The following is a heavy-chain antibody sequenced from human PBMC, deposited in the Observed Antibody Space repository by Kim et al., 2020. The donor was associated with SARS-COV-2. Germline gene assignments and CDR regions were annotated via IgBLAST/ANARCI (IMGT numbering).Heavy chain of an antibody. CDR1: GFTFSNYW. CDR2: LNGDGSTT. D-gene: IGHD4-17*01. V-gene: IGHV3-74*01. CDR3: IRDLREFDF. J-gene: IGHJ4*02. Sequence: GGSLRLSCTASGFTFSNYWMHWVRQAPGKGLVWVARLNGDGSTTNYADSVKGRFTISRDNAKNTVYLQMNSLRAEDTAVYYCIRDLREFDFWGQGTLVTVSS.